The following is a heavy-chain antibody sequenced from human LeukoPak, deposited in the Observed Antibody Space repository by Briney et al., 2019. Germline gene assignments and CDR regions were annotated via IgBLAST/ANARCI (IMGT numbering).Heavy chain of an antibody. CDR3: ARDLGAYYFDY. J-gene: IGHJ4*02. CDR2: FYNSGST. Sequence: PSETLSLTCTVSGGSISNNYWTWIRQPPGKGLEWIGYFYNSGSTNYNPSLKSRVTISVDTSKNQFSLKLSSVTAADTAVYYCARDLGAYYFDYWGQGTLVTVSS. CDR1: GGSISNNY. D-gene: IGHD1-26*01. V-gene: IGHV4-59*01.